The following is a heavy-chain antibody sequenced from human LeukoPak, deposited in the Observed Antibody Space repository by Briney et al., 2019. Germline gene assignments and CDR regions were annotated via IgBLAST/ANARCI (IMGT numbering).Heavy chain of an antibody. V-gene: IGHV3-11*01. D-gene: IGHD2-15*01. CDR2: ISSSGSTI. CDR1: GFTFSDYY. CDR3: ARVACSGGSCYSVYYYGMDV. J-gene: IGHJ6*02. Sequence: GGSLRLSCAASGFTFSDYYMSWIRQAPRKGLEWVSYISSSGSTIYYADSVKGRFTISRDNAKNSLYLQMNSLRAEDTAVYYCARVACSGGSCYSVYYYGMDVWGQGTTVTVSS.